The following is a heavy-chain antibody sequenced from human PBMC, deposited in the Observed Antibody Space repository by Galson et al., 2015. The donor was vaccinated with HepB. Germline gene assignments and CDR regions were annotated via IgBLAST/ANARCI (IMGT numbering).Heavy chain of an antibody. Sequence: SLRLSCAASGFTFDDYAMHWVRQAPGKGLEWVSGISWNSGSIGYADSVKGRFTISRDNAKNSLYLQMNSLRAEDTALYYCAKDSGYYDSSALGWFDPWGQGTLVTVSS. CDR2: ISWNSGSI. J-gene: IGHJ5*02. CDR3: AKDSGYYDSSALGWFDP. CDR1: GFTFDDYA. V-gene: IGHV3-9*01. D-gene: IGHD3-22*01.